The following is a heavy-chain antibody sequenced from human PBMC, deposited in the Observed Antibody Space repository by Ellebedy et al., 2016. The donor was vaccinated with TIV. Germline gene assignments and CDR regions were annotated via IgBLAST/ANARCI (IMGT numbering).Heavy chain of an antibody. J-gene: IGHJ4*02. V-gene: IGHV3-23*01. Sequence: GESLKISCAASESSFSGYTMNWVRQTPGKGLEWVSTISGDGGSTHFADSVKGRFTISRDNSKNTLYLQMDSLRADDTAVYYCRQGYYFGYWGQGTLVTVSS. CDR1: ESSFSGYT. CDR3: RQGYYFGY. CDR2: ISGDGGST.